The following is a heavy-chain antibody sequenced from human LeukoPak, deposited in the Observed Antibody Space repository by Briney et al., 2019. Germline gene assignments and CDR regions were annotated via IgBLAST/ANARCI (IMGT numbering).Heavy chain of an antibody. Sequence: GGSLRLSCAASGFTFSSYGMHWVRQAPGKGLEWVAVISYDGSNKYYADSVKGRFTISRDNSKNTLYLQMNSLRAEDTAVYYCAKDHDTTSYAFDIWGQGTMVTVSS. CDR1: GFTFSSYG. J-gene: IGHJ3*02. V-gene: IGHV3-30*18. D-gene: IGHD1-1*01. CDR2: ISYDGSNK. CDR3: AKDHDTTSYAFDI.